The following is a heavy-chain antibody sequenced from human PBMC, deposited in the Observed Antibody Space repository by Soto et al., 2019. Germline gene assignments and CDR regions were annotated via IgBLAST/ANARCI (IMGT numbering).Heavy chain of an antibody. Sequence: PSETLSLTCTVSGGSVSSGSYYWSWIRQPPGKGLEWIGYIYYSGSTNYNPALKSRVTISVDTSKNQFSLKLSSVTAADTAVYYCARGNDFWSGYYYFDYRGQGTLVTVSS. D-gene: IGHD3-3*01. CDR3: ARGNDFWSGYYYFDY. J-gene: IGHJ4*02. CDR2: IYYSGST. CDR1: GGSVSSGSYY. V-gene: IGHV4-61*01.